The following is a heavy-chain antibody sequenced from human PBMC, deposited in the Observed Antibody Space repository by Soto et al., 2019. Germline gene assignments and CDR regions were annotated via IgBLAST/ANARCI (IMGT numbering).Heavy chain of an antibody. V-gene: IGHV3-23*01. CDR1: GFTFSNYA. J-gene: IGHJ3*01. CDR3: VSEGSGWNSRGSFDF. Sequence: EVQLLESGGGLVGPGGSLRLSCAASGFTFSNYAMNWVRQAPGKGLECVSVISGSGGSVYYADSVQGRFTISRDNSKNKLYMQMNSLRDEDTAIYYCVSEGSGWNSRGSFDFWGRGTMVTVTS. D-gene: IGHD6-19*01. CDR2: ISGSGGSV.